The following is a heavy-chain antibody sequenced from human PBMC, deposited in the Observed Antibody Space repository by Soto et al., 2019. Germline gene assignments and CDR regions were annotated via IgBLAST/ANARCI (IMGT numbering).Heavy chain of an antibody. V-gene: IGHV1-18*01. CDR1: GYTFSDYG. J-gene: IGHJ4*02. Sequence: QVQLVQPGADVKKPGASVKVSCKASGYTFSDYGVGWVRQAPGQGLEWMGWISSKNGNTNFAQKFRGRVTMTTDPSTSTVYMELRSLRPDDTAVYYCAREPPETPPDYWGQGTLVTVSS. CDR3: AREPPETPPDY. CDR2: ISSKNGNT.